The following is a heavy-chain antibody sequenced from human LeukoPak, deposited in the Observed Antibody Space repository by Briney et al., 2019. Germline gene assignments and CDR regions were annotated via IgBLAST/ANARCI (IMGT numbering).Heavy chain of an antibody. D-gene: IGHD6-19*01. CDR1: GFTFSSYG. V-gene: IGHV3-30*03. CDR3: ARVDPGYSSGWFLGHGMDV. CDR2: ISYDGSNK. J-gene: IGHJ6*02. Sequence: GGSLRLSCAASGFTFSSYGMHWVRQAPGKGLEWVAVISYDGSNKYYADSVKGRFTIPRDNSKNTLYLQMSSLRAEDTAVYYCARVDPGYSSGWFLGHGMDVWGQGTTVTVSS.